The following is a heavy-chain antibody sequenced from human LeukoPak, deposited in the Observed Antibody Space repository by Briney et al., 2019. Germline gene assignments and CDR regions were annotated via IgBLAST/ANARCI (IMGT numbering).Heavy chain of an antibody. Sequence: ASVKVSCKASGYTFTSYGISWVRQAHGQGLEWMGWISAYNGNTNYAQKLQGRVTMTTDTSTSTAYMELRSLRSDDTAVYYCARDPGEMARLLDYYGMDVWGQGTTVTVSS. J-gene: IGHJ6*02. CDR2: ISAYNGNT. CDR3: ARDPGEMARLLDYYGMDV. D-gene: IGHD5-24*01. V-gene: IGHV1-18*01. CDR1: GYTFTSYG.